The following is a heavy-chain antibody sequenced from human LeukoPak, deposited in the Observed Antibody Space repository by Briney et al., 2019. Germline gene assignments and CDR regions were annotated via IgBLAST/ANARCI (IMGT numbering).Heavy chain of an antibody. J-gene: IGHJ4*02. CDR3: ARGSSGWFFDY. CDR1: GFTFSSYS. CDR2: ISSSSSYI. V-gene: IGHV3-21*01. Sequence: PGGSLRLSCAASGFTFSSYSMNWVRQAPGKRLEWVSSISSSSSYIYYADSVKGRFTISRDNAKNSLYLQMNSLRAEDTAVYYCARGSSGWFFDYWGQGTLVTVSS. D-gene: IGHD6-19*01.